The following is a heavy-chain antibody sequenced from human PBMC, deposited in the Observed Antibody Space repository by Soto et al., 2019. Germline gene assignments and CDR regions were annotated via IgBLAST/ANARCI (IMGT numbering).Heavy chain of an antibody. D-gene: IGHD3-9*01. J-gene: IGHJ6*02. CDR3: ARDVGYYDILAGYYKSYYYYGMDV. V-gene: IGHV3-7*03. Sequence: GGSLRLSCAASGFTFSSYWMSWVRQAPGKGLEWVANIKQDGSEKYYVHSVKGRITISRANAKNSLYLQMNSLRAEDTAVYYCARDVGYYDILAGYYKSYYYYGMDVWGQGTTVTVSS. CDR1: GFTFSSYW. CDR2: IKQDGSEK.